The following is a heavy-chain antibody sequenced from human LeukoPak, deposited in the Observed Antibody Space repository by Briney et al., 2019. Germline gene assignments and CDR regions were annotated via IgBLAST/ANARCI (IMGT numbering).Heavy chain of an antibody. J-gene: IGHJ4*02. CDR2: ISGSGGST. CDR3: AKSLFYYYDSSGYYRMNY. CDR1: GFTFSSYA. Sequence: GGSLRLSCAASGFTFSSYAMSWVRQAPGKGLEWVSAISGSGGSTYYADSVKGRFTVSRDNSKNTLYLQMDSLRAEDTAVYYCAKSLFYYYDSSGYYRMNYWGQGTLVSVSS. V-gene: IGHV3-23*01. D-gene: IGHD3-22*01.